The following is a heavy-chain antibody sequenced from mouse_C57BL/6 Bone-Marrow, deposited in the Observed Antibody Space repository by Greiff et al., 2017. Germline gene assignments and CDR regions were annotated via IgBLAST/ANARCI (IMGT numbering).Heavy chain of an antibody. CDR3: ARSPLLLYYFDY. CDR1: GYTFTSYW. Sequence: QVQLQQPGAELVKPGASVKVSCKASGYTFTSYWMHWVKQRPGQGLEWIGRIHPSDSDTNYNQKFKGKATLTVDKSSSTAYMELRSLTSEDSAVYFCARSPLLLYYFDYWGQGTTLTVSS. D-gene: IGHD2-12*01. V-gene: IGHV1-74*01. CDR2: IHPSDSDT. J-gene: IGHJ2*01.